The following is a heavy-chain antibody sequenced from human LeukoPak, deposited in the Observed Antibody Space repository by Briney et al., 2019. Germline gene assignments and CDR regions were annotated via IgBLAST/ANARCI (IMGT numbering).Heavy chain of an antibody. J-gene: IGHJ6*02. CDR3: ARDSSGYYGYYYGMDV. CDR1: GFTFSSYA. V-gene: IGHV3-23*01. D-gene: IGHD3-22*01. Sequence: GGSLRLSCAASGFTFSSYAMSWVRQAPGKGLEWVSAISGSGGSTYYADSVKGRFTISRDNSKNTLYLQMNSLRAEDTAVYYCARDSSGYYGYYYGMDVWGQGTTVTVSS. CDR2: ISGSGGST.